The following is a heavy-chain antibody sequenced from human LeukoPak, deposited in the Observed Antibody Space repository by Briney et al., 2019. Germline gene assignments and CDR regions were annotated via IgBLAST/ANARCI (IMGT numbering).Heavy chain of an antibody. CDR1: GGAISNYY. V-gene: IGHV4-59*01. CDR2: IYYSGTT. CDR3: ARVGGRPGTTDYYYYYYMDV. D-gene: IGHD1-7*01. J-gene: IGHJ6*03. Sequence: SETLSLTCTVSGGAISNYYWSWIRQPPGKGLEWIGYIYYSGTTTYNPSLKSRVIISVDTSKNQFSLKLTSVTTADTAVYYCARVGGRPGTTDYYYYYYMDVWGKGTTVTVSS.